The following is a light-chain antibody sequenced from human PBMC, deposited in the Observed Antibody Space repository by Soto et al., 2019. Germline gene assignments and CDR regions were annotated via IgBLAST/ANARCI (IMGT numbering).Light chain of an antibody. CDR2: VAS. V-gene: IGKV1-5*01. CDR1: ENIDKW. Sequence: DIQMSQSPSTLSASVGDRVTITCRASENIDKWLAWYQQKPGRAPKLLIYVASTLQSGVPSRFSGSGSGTDFTLTISRLQSEDFATYYCQQYYEFPLTFGGGTKVQIK. CDR3: QQYYEFPLT. J-gene: IGKJ4*01.